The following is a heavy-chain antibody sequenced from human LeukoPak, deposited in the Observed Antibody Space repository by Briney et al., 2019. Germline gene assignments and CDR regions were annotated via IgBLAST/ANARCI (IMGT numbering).Heavy chain of an antibody. CDR1: GGSISGYY. V-gene: IGHV4-59*01. Sequence: PSETLSLTCSVSGGSISGYYWSWVRQPPGKGLEWIGYIHGSGNTKYDPSLKSRVTISVDTSTNQFSLKLNSVTAADTAVYYCARLSRYCSGGSCYGENWLDSWGQGTLVTASS. CDR2: IHGSGNT. D-gene: IGHD2-15*01. J-gene: IGHJ5*01. CDR3: ARLSRYCSGGSCYGENWLDS.